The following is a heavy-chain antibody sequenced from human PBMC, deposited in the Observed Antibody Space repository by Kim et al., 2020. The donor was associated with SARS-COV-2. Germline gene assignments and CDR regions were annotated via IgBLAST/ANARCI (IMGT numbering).Heavy chain of an antibody. V-gene: IGHV4-59*01. CDR3: AGGGYSYVFLS. J-gene: IGHJ2*01. CDR1: GGSISSYY. D-gene: IGHD5-18*01. CDR2: IYYSGST. Sequence: SETLSLTCTVSGGSISSYYWSWIRQPPGKGLEWIGYIYYSGSTNYNPSLKSRVTISVDTSKNQFSLKLSSVTAADTAVYYCAGGGYSYVFLSWGRGTLVTVSS.